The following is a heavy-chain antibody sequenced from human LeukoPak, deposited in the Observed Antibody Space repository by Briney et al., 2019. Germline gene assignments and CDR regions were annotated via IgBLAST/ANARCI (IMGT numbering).Heavy chain of an antibody. CDR2: IYTSGST. CDR1: GGSISSGSYY. D-gene: IGHD1-26*01. V-gene: IGHV4-61*02. CDR3: ARDRVGATVDH. J-gene: IGHJ4*02. Sequence: SETLSLTCTVSGGSISSGSYYWSWIRQPAGKGLEWIGRIYTSGSTNYNPSLKSRVTISVDTSKNKFSLKLSSVPAADTAVYYCARDRVGATVDHWGQGTLVTVSS.